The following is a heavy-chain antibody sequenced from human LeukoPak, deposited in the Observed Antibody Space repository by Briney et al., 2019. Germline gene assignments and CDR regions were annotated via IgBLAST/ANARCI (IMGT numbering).Heavy chain of an antibody. J-gene: IGHJ4*02. V-gene: IGHV5-51*01. CDR2: VNPADSST. D-gene: IGHD5-12*01. CDR3: ARRPYSGYEFDY. CDR1: GYTFRNYW. Sequence: GESLKISCQGSGYTFRNYWIGWVRQVPGKGLECMGTVNPADSSTRYSPSFQGQVTISVDRSISTAFLQWSSLKASDSAIYYCARRPYSGYEFDYWGQGTLVTVSS.